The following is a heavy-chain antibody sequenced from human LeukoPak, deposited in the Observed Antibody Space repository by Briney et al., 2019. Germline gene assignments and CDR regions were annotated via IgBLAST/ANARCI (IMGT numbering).Heavy chain of an antibody. D-gene: IGHD1-1*01. CDR3: ARGGSRHPSPEDY. J-gene: IGHJ4*02. Sequence: GGSLRLSCAASGFTFSSSAMSWVRQVPGKGLEWVSGISASGGSTSYADSVRGRFTISRDNSKNTLYVQMSSLRDEDTAVYYCARGGSRHPSPEDYWGQGTLVTVSS. CDR2: ISASGGST. V-gene: IGHV3-23*01. CDR1: GFTFSSSA.